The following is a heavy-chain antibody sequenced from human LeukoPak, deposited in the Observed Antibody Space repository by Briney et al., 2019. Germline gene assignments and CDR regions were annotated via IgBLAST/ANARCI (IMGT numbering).Heavy chain of an antibody. D-gene: IGHD6-19*01. CDR1: GGSFSGYY. CDR3: ARDSSGVSDGWYFDV. Sequence: HSETLSLTCAVYGGSFSGYYWSWVRQPPGKGLEWVGYIYYSENTNHNPSLKSRVTISVDTSKNQFSLNLTSVTAADTAFYYCARDSSGVSDGWYFDVWGRGTLVTVSS. J-gene: IGHJ2*01. CDR2: IYYSENT. V-gene: IGHV4-34*11.